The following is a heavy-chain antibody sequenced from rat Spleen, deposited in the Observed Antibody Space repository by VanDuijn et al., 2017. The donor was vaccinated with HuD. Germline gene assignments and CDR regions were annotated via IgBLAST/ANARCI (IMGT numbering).Heavy chain of an antibody. Sequence: EVQLVESGGGLVQPGGSLKLSCVASGFTLNNYWMTWIRQGPGKGLEWVASITNTAGSTYYPDSVKGRFTISRDDAKSTLYLQMDSLRSEDTATYYCATHGTMAARSGYYFDYWGQGTLVTVSS. D-gene: IGHD1-2*01. CDR3: ATHGTMAARSGYYFDY. CDR2: ITNTAGST. J-gene: IGHJ3*01. V-gene: IGHV5-31*01. CDR1: GFTLNNYW.